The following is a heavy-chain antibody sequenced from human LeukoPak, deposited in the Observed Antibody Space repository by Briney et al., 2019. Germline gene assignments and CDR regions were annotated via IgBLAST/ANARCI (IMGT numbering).Heavy chain of an antibody. CDR2: IWYDGSNK. J-gene: IGHJ4*02. V-gene: IGHV3-33*01. CDR3: ARAMVRRVPTRGKDY. Sequence: GGSLRLSCAASGFTFSSYGMHWVRRAPGKGLEWVAVIWYDGSNKYYADSVKGRFTISRDNSKNTLYLQMNSLRAEDTAVYYCARAMVRRVPTRGKDYWGQGTLVTVSS. D-gene: IGHD3-10*01. CDR1: GFTFSSYG.